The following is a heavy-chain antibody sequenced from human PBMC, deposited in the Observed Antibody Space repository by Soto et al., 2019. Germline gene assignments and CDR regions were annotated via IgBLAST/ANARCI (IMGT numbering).Heavy chain of an antibody. V-gene: IGHV3-23*01. CDR3: AKDLSSLGWLALGAPFDS. CDR1: EFTFSNYA. J-gene: IGHJ4*02. D-gene: IGHD3-22*01. Sequence: EVHLLESGGDVVQPGRSLRLSCAASEFTFSNYAMNWIRQAPGKGLEWLLSISANGRNAYYADSVKGRFTISRDRSKNTLYLQLDSLRVEDTAIYFCAKDLSSLGWLALGAPFDSWGQGTLVTVSS. CDR2: ISANGRNA.